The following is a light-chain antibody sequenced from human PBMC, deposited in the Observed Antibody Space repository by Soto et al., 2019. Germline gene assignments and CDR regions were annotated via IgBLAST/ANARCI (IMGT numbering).Light chain of an antibody. CDR3: CSYAGSYTLAV. V-gene: IGLV2-11*01. Sequence: QSVLTQPRSVSGSPGQSVAISCTGTSSDVGAYNYVSWYQRHPGKAPKLMIYDVSTRPSGVPDRFSGSKSGNTASLTISGPQAEDEADYFCCSYAGSYTLAVFGGGTKLTVL. CDR1: SSDVGAYNY. J-gene: IGLJ2*01. CDR2: DVS.